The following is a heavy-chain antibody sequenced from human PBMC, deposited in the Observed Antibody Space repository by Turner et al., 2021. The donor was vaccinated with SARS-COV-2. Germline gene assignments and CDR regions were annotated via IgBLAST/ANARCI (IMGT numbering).Heavy chain of an antibody. Sequence: QVQLVQSGAEVKKPGASVKVSCKASGYTFTSYDINWVRQATGQGLEWMGWMNHDSGNTAYAQKFQGRVTITRNTSISTAYMELSSLRSEDTAVYYCARGGYCSSTSCSPYWYFDLWGRGTLVTVSS. CDR2: MNHDSGNT. D-gene: IGHD2-2*01. J-gene: IGHJ2*01. V-gene: IGHV1-8*03. CDR3: ARGGYCSSTSCSPYWYFDL. CDR1: GYTFTSYD.